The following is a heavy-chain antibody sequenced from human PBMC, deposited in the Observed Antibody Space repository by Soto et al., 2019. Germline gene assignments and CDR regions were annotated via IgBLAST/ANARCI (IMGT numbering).Heavy chain of an antibody. CDR3: ARDSIPGIAVGKNWFDP. Sequence: SVKVSCKASGFTFSDSAMQWVRQTRGQRLEWIGWIVVGSGNTNYAPKFQGRVTITADESTSTAYMELSSLRSEDTAVYYCARDSIPGIAVGKNWFDPWGQGTLVTVSS. V-gene: IGHV1-58*02. CDR1: GFTFSDSA. J-gene: IGHJ5*02. CDR2: IVVGSGNT. D-gene: IGHD6-19*01.